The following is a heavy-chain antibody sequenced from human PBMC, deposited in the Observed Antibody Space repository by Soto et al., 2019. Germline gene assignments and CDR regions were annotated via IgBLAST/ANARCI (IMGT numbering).Heavy chain of an antibody. CDR2: VSAKNGNT. CDR3: ARDHTDGYYHYFGMDV. J-gene: IGHJ6*02. V-gene: IGHV1-18*01. D-gene: IGHD2-8*02. Sequence: QVQLVQSGAEVKKPGASVKISCKASGYTFTTYVLNWVRQAPGQGLEWVGWVSAKNGNTNYAQKIQGRVSMTTDTSTTKDYMELRSLRSDDTAVYYCARDHTDGYYHYFGMDVWGQGTTVIGSS. CDR1: GYTFTTYV.